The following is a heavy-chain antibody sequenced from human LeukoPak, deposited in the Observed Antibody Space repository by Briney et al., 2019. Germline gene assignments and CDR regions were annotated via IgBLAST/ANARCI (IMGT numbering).Heavy chain of an antibody. D-gene: IGHD4-17*01. V-gene: IGHV3-7*01. Sequence: GGSLRLSCAASGFSFSTYWMSWVRQPPGKGLEWVGNIKKDGSDKYYVDSVKGRFTISRDNAKNSLYLQMNSPTAEDTAVYYCARHKETCIGDYCFLDYFDYWSQGTLVTVSS. J-gene: IGHJ4*02. CDR2: IKKDGSDK. CDR3: ARHKETCIGDYCFLDYFDY. CDR1: GFSFSTYW.